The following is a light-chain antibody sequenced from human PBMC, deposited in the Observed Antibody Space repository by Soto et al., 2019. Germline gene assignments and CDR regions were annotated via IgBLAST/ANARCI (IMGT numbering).Light chain of an antibody. V-gene: IGKV1-39*01. Sequence: DIQMTQSPSSLSASVGDRVTITCRASQTIGNFLNWYQQKPGKAPKLLIYAASTLESGVPSRFSGSGSGTDFTLTINSLQPEDFATYFCQQLYTYPLTFGGGTKVDTK. J-gene: IGKJ4*01. CDR3: QQLYTYPLT. CDR1: QTIGNF. CDR2: AAS.